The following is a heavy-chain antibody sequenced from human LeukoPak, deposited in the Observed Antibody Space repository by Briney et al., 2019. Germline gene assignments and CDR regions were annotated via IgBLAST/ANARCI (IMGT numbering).Heavy chain of an antibody. J-gene: IGHJ5*02. CDR3: ARAYSSSWYWNWFDP. D-gene: IGHD6-13*01. CDR2: ISSSGST. V-gene: IGHV4-61*02. CDR1: GDSISSGDYY. Sequence: SETLSLTCTVSGDSISSGDYYWSWIRQPAGKGLEWIGRISSSGSTNYNPSLKSRVTISVDTSKNQFSLKVSSVSAADTAVYYCARAYSSSWYWNWFDPWGQGTLVTVSS.